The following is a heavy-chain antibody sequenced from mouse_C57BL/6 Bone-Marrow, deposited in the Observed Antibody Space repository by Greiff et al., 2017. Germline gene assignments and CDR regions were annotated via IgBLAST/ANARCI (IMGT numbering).Heavy chain of an antibody. CDR1: GFNIKDYY. J-gene: IGHJ4*01. Sequence: VQLQQSGAELVKPGASVKLSCTASGFNIKDYYMHWVKQRTEQGLEWIGRIDPEDGETKYAPKFQGKATITADTSSNTAYLQLSRLTSEDTAVYYWAGVWAIGNYDYYAMDYWGQGSSVTDSP. V-gene: IGHV14-2*01. CDR2: IDPEDGET. D-gene: IGHD2-1*01. CDR3: AGVWAIGNYDYYAMDY.